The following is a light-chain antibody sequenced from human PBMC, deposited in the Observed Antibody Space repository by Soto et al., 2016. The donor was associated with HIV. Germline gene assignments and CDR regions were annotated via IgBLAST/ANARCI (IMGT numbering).Light chain of an antibody. CDR3: QQYYNYPWT. V-gene: IGKV1-8*01. CDR2: AAS. J-gene: IGKJ1*01. Sequence: AIRMTQSPSSFSASTGDRVTLTCRASQGISNSLAWYQQNPEKAPKLLIYAASTLQNGVPSRFRGSGSGTDITLTISSLQSEDFANLFCQQYYNYPWTFGQGTKVEVK. CDR1: QGISNS.